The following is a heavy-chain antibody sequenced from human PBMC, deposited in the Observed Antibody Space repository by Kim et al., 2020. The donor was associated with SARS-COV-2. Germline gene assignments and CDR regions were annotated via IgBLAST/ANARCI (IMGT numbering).Heavy chain of an antibody. CDR3: ARVARGYSSSWLPMSDAFDI. D-gene: IGHD6-13*01. V-gene: IGHV3-21*01. Sequence: GGSLRLSCAASGFTFSSYSMNWVRQAPGKGLEWVSSISSSSSYIYYADSVKGRFTISRDNAKNSLYLQMNSLRAEETAVYYCARVARGYSSSWLPMSDAFDIWGQGTMVTVSS. CDR1: GFTFSSYS. J-gene: IGHJ3*02. CDR2: ISSSSSYI.